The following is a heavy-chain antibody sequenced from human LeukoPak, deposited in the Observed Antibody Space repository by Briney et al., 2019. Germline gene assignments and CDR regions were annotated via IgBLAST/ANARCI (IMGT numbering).Heavy chain of an antibody. V-gene: IGHV3-7*01. Sequence: PGGSLRLSCAASGFTFSSYWMTSVRQAPGKGLEWVSNIKQDGSEKYYVDSVKGRFTISRDNAKNSLYLQMNSLRAEDTAVYYCARDRRYSSSFYFDYWGQGTLVTVSS. CDR1: GFTFSSYW. CDR2: IKQDGSEK. J-gene: IGHJ4*02. D-gene: IGHD6-6*01. CDR3: ARDRRYSSSFYFDY.